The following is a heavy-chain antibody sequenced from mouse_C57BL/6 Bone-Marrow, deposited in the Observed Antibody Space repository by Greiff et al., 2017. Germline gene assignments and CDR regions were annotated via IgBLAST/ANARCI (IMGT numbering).Heavy chain of an antibody. CDR2: IDPENGDT. V-gene: IGHV14-4*01. CDR3: TTLIWEFDY. D-gene: IGHD1-1*02. J-gene: IGHJ2*01. Sequence: VQLQQSGAELVRPGASVKLSCTASGFNIKDDYMHWVKQRPEQGLEWIGWIDPENGDTEYASKFQGKATITTDTSSNTAYLQLSSLTSEDTAVYYCTTLIWEFDYWGQGTTLTVSS. CDR1: GFNIKDDY.